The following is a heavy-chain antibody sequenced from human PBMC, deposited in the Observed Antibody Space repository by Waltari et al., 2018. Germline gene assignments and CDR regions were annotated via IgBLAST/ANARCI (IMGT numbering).Heavy chain of an antibody. V-gene: IGHV3-7*01. CDR2: RNEDGTAK. CDR3: ARHWNWAWDY. Sequence: EVQLVASGGGLVQPGGSLRLSCVPSAFTSSSSWMSWVRQAPGKGLEWVANRNEDGTAKHYVDSVKGRFTISRDNAKNSLYLQMSDLRAEDTAVYYCARHWNWAWDYWGQGTLVTVSS. CDR1: AFTSSSSW. J-gene: IGHJ4*02. D-gene: IGHD1-7*01.